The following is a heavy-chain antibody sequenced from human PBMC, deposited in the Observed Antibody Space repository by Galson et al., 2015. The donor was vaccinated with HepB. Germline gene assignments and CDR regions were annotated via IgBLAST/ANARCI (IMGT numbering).Heavy chain of an antibody. V-gene: IGHV3-66*02. CDR2: IYSGGST. CDR3: ARELLADPDTTSGWSAFDI. D-gene: IGHD6-19*01. J-gene: IGHJ3*02. Sequence: SLRLSCAASGFTVNNNYMTWVRQAPGKGLEWVSVIYSGGSTYYADSVQGRFTISRDNFKNTLYLQMNGLRGEDTAVYYCARELLADPDTTSGWSAFDIWGQGTMVTVSS. CDR1: GFTVNNNY.